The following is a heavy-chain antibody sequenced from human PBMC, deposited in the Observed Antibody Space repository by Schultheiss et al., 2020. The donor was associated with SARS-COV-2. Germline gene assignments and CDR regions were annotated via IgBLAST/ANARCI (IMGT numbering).Heavy chain of an antibody. CDR3: ASGWGHDYGGY. CDR1: GYTFTSYA. D-gene: IGHD4-17*01. V-gene: IGHV1-3*01. Sequence: ASVKVSCKASGYTFTSYAMHWVRQAPGQRLEWMGWINAGNGNTKYSQKFQGRVTMTRDTSISIAYMEVSRLRSDDTAVYYCASGWGHDYGGYWGQGTLVTVSS. J-gene: IGHJ4*02. CDR2: INAGNGNT.